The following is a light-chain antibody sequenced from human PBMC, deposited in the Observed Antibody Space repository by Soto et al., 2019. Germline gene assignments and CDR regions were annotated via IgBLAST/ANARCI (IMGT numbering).Light chain of an antibody. CDR2: KAS. V-gene: IGKV1-5*03. CDR3: QHYDSYSEA. J-gene: IGKJ1*01. CDR1: QTILSW. Sequence: KRSLSPCTLSGSVGDRVTITCRASQTILSWLAWYQQTQGKAPKLXIYKASTLKSGVPSRFSGSGSGTEFTLTISSLQPDDFATDYCQHYDSYSEAFGQGTKVDIK.